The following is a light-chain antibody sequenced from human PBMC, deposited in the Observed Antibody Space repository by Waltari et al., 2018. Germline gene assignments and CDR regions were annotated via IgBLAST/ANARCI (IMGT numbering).Light chain of an antibody. J-gene: IGKJ1*01. V-gene: IGKV3-15*01. CDR2: GTS. Sequence: LSVSPGERATLSCRASQSVSSNLAWYQQKPGQAPRLLIYGTSTRATGIPARFSGSGSGTEFTLTISSMQSEDFAVYYCQQYNNWPPWTFGQGTKVEIK. CDR1: QSVSSN. CDR3: QQYNNWPPWT.